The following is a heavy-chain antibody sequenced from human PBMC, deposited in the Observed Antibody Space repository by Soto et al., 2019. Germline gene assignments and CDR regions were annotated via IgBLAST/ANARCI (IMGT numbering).Heavy chain of an antibody. CDR2: IDNSGGT. Sequence: PEETLSLTCAVYGGSFSGYYWSWIRQPPGKGLEWIGYIDNSGGTNYNPSLKSRVTFSVDTSKSQFSLKLSSVTAADTAVYYCARMDNTTYYRIDSWGQRTLVTVSS. V-gene: IGHV4-59*01. J-gene: IGHJ4*02. CDR1: GGSFSGYY. CDR3: ARMDNTTYYRIDS. D-gene: IGHD3-22*01.